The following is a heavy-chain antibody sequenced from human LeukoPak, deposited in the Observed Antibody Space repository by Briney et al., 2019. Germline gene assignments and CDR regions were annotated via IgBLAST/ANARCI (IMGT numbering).Heavy chain of an antibody. CDR2: IYYSGST. CDR1: GGSISSYY. Sequence: SETLSLTCTVSGGSISSYYWSWIRQPPGKGLEWIGYIYYSGSTNYNPSLKSRVTISVDTSKNQFSLKLSSVTAADTAVYYCAREGSRDYDFWSGYPGRFDPWGQGTLVTVSS. D-gene: IGHD3-3*01. CDR3: AREGSRDYDFWSGYPGRFDP. J-gene: IGHJ5*02. V-gene: IGHV4-59*12.